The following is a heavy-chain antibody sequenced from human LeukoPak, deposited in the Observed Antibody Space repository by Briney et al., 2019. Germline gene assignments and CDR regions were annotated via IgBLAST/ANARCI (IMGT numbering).Heavy chain of an antibody. Sequence: SETLSLTCAVYGGSFSGYYWSWIRQPPGKGLEWIGEINHSGSTNYNPSLKSRVTISVDTSKNQSSLKLSSVTAADTAVYYCARVSRAFDIWGQGTMVTVSS. CDR2: INHSGST. J-gene: IGHJ3*02. CDR3: ARVSRAFDI. D-gene: IGHD2/OR15-2a*01. CDR1: GGSFSGYY. V-gene: IGHV4-34*01.